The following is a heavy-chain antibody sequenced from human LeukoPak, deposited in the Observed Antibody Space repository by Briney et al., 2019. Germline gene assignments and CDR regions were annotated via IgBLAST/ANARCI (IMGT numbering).Heavy chain of an antibody. CDR2: IWYDGSNK. D-gene: IGHD3-22*01. Sequence: GGPLRLSCAASGFTFSSYGMHWVRQAPGKGLEWVAVIWYDGSNKYYADSVKGRFTISRDNSKNTLYLQMNSLRAEDTAVYYCARARPYGYYDSSGYLDYWGQGTLVTVSS. CDR3: ARARPYGYYDSSGYLDY. V-gene: IGHV3-33*01. J-gene: IGHJ4*02. CDR1: GFTFSSYG.